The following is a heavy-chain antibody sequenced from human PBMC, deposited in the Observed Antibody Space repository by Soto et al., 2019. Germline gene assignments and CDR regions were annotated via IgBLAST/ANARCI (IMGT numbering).Heavy chain of an antibody. CDR2: IKEDGSEK. J-gene: IGHJ4*02. Sequence: VQLVESGGGLVQPGGSLRLSCAASGFTFSSYWMSWVRQAPGKGLEWVASIKEDGSEKYYVDSVKGRFTISRDNAENSLYLQMNSLRAEDTAVYYCARDKAGSCDYWGQGTLVTVSS. D-gene: IGHD3-10*01. CDR3: ARDKAGSCDY. V-gene: IGHV3-7*01. CDR1: GFTFSSYW.